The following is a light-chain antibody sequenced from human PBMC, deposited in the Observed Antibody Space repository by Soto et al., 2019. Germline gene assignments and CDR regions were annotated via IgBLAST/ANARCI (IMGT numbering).Light chain of an antibody. CDR2: KAS. CDR1: QTISSW. Sequence: DIQMTQSPSTLSGSVGDRVTITCRASQTISSWLAWYQQKPGKAPKLLIYKASNLENGVPSRFSGSGSGTEFTLTITNLQPDDFTTFYCQQYYMYPYTFGQGTKVDIK. CDR3: QQYYMYPYT. J-gene: IGKJ2*01. V-gene: IGKV1-5*03.